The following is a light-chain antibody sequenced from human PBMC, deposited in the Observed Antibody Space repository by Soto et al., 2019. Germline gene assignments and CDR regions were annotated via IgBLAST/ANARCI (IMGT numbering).Light chain of an antibody. CDR3: QQYNNWPPYT. CDR2: GAS. J-gene: IGKJ2*01. Sequence: EIVMTQSPATLSVSPGERATLSCRASQSVSSNLAWFQQKPGQAPRLLIYGASARATGIPARFSGSRSGTEFPLTIASLQSEDFALYYCQQYNNWPPYTFGQGTKLEIK. CDR1: QSVSSN. V-gene: IGKV3-15*01.